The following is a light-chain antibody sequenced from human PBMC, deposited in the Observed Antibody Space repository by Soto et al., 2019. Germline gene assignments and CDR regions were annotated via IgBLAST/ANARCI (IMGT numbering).Light chain of an antibody. J-gene: IGKJ1*01. CDR3: QQYYTTPTWT. CDR1: QSVFSRFRNKNY. V-gene: IGKV4-1*01. CDR2: WAS. Sequence: DIVRTQSPDSLTLSLGERATINCKSSQSVFSRFRNKNYLGWFQQKPGQPPRLLIYWASTRESGVSDRFSGSGSGTDFTLTINSLQAEDVAVYYCQQYYTTPTWTFGQGTKVEV.